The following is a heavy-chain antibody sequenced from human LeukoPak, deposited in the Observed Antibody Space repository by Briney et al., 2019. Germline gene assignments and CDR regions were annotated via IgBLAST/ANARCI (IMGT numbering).Heavy chain of an antibody. J-gene: IGHJ4*02. CDR2: IDRSGVST. CDR3: ATNSGARDSGN. Sequence: ASVKASCKASGNAFSNYFIHWVRQAPGQGPEWMGVIDRSGVSTSYAQKFQGRISVSSDMSTSTVYMELSSLTSEDTAVYFCATNSGARDSGNWGQGTLVTVSS. CDR1: GNAFSNYF. D-gene: IGHD5-24*01. V-gene: IGHV1-46*01.